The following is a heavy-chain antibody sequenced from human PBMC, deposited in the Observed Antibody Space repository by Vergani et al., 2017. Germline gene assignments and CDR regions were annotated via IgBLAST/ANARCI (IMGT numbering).Heavy chain of an antibody. Sequence: QVQLQESGPGLVKPSETLSLNCVVSGVSVNSGYYYWGWNRQPPGKGLEWIGDIFFKGVTYYNPSLKSRFTLSIDTSNNQFSLSLSSVTAADTALYYCALVVASRKPYFAFWGQGTLVTVSS. J-gene: IGHJ4*02. CDR1: GVSVNSGYYY. V-gene: IGHV4-30-4*08. CDR3: ALVVASRKPYFAF. CDR2: IFFKGVT. D-gene: IGHD2-15*01.